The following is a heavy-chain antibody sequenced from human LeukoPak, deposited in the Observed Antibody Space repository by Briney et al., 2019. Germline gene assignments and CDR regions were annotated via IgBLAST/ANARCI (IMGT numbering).Heavy chain of an antibody. CDR1: GFTFSSYA. CDR3: ATHPRSRIVVVPAAIDY. J-gene: IGHJ4*02. Sequence: GGSLRLSCAASGFTFSSYAMSWVRQAPGKGLEWVSAISGSGGSTYYADSVKGRFTISRVNSKNTLYLQMNSLRAEDTAVYYCATHPRSRIVVVPAAIDYWGQGTLVTVSS. CDR2: ISGSGGST. V-gene: IGHV3-23*01. D-gene: IGHD2-2*01.